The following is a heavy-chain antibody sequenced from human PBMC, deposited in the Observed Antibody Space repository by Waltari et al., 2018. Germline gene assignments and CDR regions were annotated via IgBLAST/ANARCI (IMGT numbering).Heavy chain of an antibody. Sequence: QLQLQESGPGLVKPSETLSPTCTVPGRPISIHTYYVGWIRQPPGKGLGWIGNIYYSGSTYYHPSLKSRVTVSVDTSKNQFSLKLSSVTAADTAVYYCARIITSTKGYYFDYWGQGTLVTVSS. CDR1: GRPISIHTYY. D-gene: IGHD3-10*01. CDR2: IYYSGST. V-gene: IGHV4-39*01. J-gene: IGHJ4*02. CDR3: ARIITSTKGYYFDY.